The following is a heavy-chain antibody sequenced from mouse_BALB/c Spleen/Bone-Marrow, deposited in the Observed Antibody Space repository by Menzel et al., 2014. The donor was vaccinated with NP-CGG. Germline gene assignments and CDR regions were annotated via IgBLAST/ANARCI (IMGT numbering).Heavy chain of an antibody. J-gene: IGHJ4*01. CDR1: GYTFTDKW. CDR3: ARGGHDFSVDY. CDR2: IDTSDSYI. V-gene: IGHV1-69*01. Sequence: QVQLQQSGAEFVMPGASVKMSCKASGYTFTDKWMHWVKQRPGQGLEWIGAIDTSDSYINYNQKFKGKASLTVDASSSTAYMHLSSLTSDDSAVYYCARGGHDFSVDYWGQGTSVIVSS. D-gene: IGHD2-4*01.